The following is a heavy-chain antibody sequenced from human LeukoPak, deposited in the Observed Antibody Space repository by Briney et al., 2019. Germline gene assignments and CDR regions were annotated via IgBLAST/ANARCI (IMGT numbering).Heavy chain of an antibody. CDR3: ARVVVLMVYAKGTASDYYYMDV. V-gene: IGHV4-39*07. CDR2: IYYSGST. D-gene: IGHD2-8*01. J-gene: IGHJ6*03. Sequence: KPSETLSLTCTVSGGSISGSSYYWGWIRQPPGKGLEWIGSIYYSGSTYYNPSLKSRVTISVDTSKNQFSLKLSSVTAADTAVYYCARVVVLMVYAKGTASDYYYMDVWGKGTTVTVSS. CDR1: GGSISGSSYY.